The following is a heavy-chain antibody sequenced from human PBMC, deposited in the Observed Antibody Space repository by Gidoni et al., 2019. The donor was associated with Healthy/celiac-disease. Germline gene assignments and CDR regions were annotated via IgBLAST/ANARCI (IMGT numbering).Heavy chain of an antibody. CDR2: RKQDGSEK. D-gene: IGHD5-18*01. Sequence: EVQLVESGGGLVQPGGSLGLSCAASGFTFSSYWMSWVRQAPGKGLEWVANRKQDGSEKYYVDSVKGRFTISRDNAKNSLYLQMNSLRAEDTAVYYCASTPPSYTAMQFWGQGTLVTVSS. V-gene: IGHV3-7*01. CDR1: GFTFSSYW. CDR3: ASTPPSYTAMQF. J-gene: IGHJ4*02.